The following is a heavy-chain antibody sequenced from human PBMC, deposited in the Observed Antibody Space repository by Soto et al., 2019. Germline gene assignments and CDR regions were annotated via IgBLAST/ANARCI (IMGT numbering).Heavy chain of an antibody. D-gene: IGHD2-21*02. CDR3: AKGGGGDNGY. CDR1: GFIFTTSD. J-gene: IGHJ4*02. V-gene: IGHV3-23*04. CDR2: ITITGDTT. Sequence: EVQLVESEGGLVQPGGSLRLSCEASGFIFTTSDMSWVRQAPGKGLEWISSITITGDTTHYADSVKGRFTISRDNSRNTGYLQMNRRGVDDTAVYYCAKGGGGDNGYWGQGTLVAVSS.